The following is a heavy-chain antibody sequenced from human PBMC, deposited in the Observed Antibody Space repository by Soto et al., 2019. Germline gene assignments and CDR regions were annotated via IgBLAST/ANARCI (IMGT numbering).Heavy chain of an antibody. D-gene: IGHD2-2*01. Sequence: QVQLQQWGAGLLKPSETLSLTCAVSGGSFRGFYWSWIRQPPGRGLEWIGEIIHTGSANYNPSPRSRVSISLDTSKSQFSLRLTSVTAANTAVYYCASRRPYAFGGQGTLVTVSS. V-gene: IGHV4-34*12. J-gene: IGHJ4*02. CDR2: IIHTGSA. CDR1: GGSFRGFY. CDR3: ASRRPYAF.